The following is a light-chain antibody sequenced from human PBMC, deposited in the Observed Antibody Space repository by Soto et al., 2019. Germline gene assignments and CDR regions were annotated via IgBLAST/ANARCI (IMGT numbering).Light chain of an antibody. J-gene: IGLJ1*01. CDR2: EVT. V-gene: IGLV2-23*02. CDR1: SSDVGTYNL. CDR3: CSYAGSSYV. Sequence: QSVLTQPASVSGSPGQAITISCTGSSSDVGTYNLVSWYQQHPGEAPKLMIYEVTKRPSGVSYRFSGSKSGITASLTISGLQAEDEADYYCCSYAGSSYVFGTGTKVTVL.